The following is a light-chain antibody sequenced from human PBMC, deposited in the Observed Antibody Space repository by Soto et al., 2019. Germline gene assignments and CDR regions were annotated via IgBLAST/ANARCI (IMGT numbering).Light chain of an antibody. V-gene: IGLV2-11*01. J-gene: IGLJ2*01. CDR3: CSYAGSYPL. Sequence: QPVLTQPRSVSGSPGQSVTISCTGTSSDVGGYNYVSWYQQHPGKAPKLMIYDVSKRPSGVPDRFSGSKSGNTASLTISGLQAEDEADYYCCSYAGSYPLFGGGNKVTVL. CDR1: SSDVGGYNY. CDR2: DVS.